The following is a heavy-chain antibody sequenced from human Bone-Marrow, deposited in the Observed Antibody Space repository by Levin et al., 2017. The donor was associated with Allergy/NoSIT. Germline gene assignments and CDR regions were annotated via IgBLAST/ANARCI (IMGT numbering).Heavy chain of an antibody. CDR3: AKAGFWSGSEYYGMDV. D-gene: IGHD3-3*01. J-gene: IGHJ6*02. V-gene: IGHV3-30*18. CDR1: GFTFSNSG. Sequence: GGSLRLSCVASGFTFSNSGMHWVRQAPGKGLEWVTVISYDGNDRYYVDSVRGRFTISRDNSKNTLYLEMNSLRVEDTAMYYCAKAGFWSGSEYYGMDVWGQGTTVTVSS. CDR2: ISYDGNDR.